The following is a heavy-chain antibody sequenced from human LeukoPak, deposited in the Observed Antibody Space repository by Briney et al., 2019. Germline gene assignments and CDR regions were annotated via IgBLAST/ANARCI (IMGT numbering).Heavy chain of an antibody. CDR1: GFTFSSYA. CDR3: AREKRTSIAESGTFDY. V-gene: IGHV3-23*01. Sequence: PGGSLRLSCAASGFTFSSYAMSWVRQAPGKGLEWVSAISGSGGSTYYADSVKGRFTISRDKFKNTLYVQMNSLRAEDTAVYYCAREKRTSIAESGTFDYWGQGTLVTVSS. J-gene: IGHJ4*02. CDR2: ISGSGGST. D-gene: IGHD6-13*01.